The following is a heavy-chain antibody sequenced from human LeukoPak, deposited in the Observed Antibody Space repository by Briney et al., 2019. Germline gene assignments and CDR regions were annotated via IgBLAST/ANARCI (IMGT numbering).Heavy chain of an antibody. CDR1: GYTFTNYY. D-gene: IGHD1-26*01. J-gene: IGHJ3*02. CDR2: INPSGGST. Sequence: ASVNVSCKASGYTFTNYYMHWVRQAPGQGLEWMGVINPSGGSTSYAQKLQGRVTMTRDMSTSTVYMELSSLISEDTAVYYCARVLAIVGATHDAFHIWGQGTMVTVSS. CDR3: ARVLAIVGATHDAFHI. V-gene: IGHV1-46*01.